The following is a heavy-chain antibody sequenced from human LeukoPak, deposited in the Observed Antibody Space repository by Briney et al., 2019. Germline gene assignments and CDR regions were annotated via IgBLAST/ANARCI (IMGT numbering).Heavy chain of an antibody. V-gene: IGHV3-48*04. J-gene: IGHJ4*02. CDR1: GFTFSSYS. Sequence: GGSLRLSCAASGFTFSSYSMNWVRQAPGKGLEWVSYISSSSSTIYYADSVKGRFTISRDNAKNSLYLQMNSLRAEDTAVYYCARRGSGSYYLIDYWGQGTLVTVSS. D-gene: IGHD3-10*01. CDR3: ARRGSGSYYLIDY. CDR2: ISSSSSTI.